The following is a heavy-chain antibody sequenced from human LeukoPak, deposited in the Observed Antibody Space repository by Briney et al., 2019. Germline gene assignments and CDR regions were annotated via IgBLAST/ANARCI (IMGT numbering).Heavy chain of an antibody. CDR1: GGSISTYY. Sequence: SETLSLTCTVSGGSISTYYGTWLRQPPGKGLEWLGYIYYNGNTNYNPSLPSRVTISLNTSKNQFSLNLTSVTAADTAVYDCARLKGEMITIRPYYHYYMDVWGKGTTVTVSS. D-gene: IGHD5-24*01. CDR2: IYYNGNT. V-gene: IGHV4-59*01. CDR3: ARLKGEMITIRPYYHYYMDV. J-gene: IGHJ6*03.